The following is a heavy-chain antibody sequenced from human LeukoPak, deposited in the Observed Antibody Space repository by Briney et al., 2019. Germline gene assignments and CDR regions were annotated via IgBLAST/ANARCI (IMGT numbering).Heavy chain of an antibody. D-gene: IGHD6-13*01. V-gene: IGHV4-30-4*01. Sequence: PSETLSLTCTVSGGSISSGDYYWSWIRQPPGKGLEWIGYIYYSGSTYYNPSLKSRVTISVDTSKNQFSLKLSSVTAADTAVYYCASAPPGGQQTLNWGQGTLVTVSS. CDR1: GGSISSGDYY. CDR2: IYYSGST. CDR3: ASAPPGGQQTLN. J-gene: IGHJ4*02.